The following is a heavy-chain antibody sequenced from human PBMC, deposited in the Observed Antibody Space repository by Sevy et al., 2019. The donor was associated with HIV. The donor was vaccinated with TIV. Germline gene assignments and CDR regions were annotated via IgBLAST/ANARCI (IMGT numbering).Heavy chain of an antibody. CDR1: GFTFSSYA. CDR3: ARGAPNYYDSSGVDY. D-gene: IGHD3-22*01. CDR2: ISSNGGST. J-gene: IGHJ4*02. Sequence: GGSLRLSCAASGFTFSSYAMSWVRQAPGKGLEYVSAISSNGGSTYYANSVKGRFTISRDNSKNTLYLQMGSLRAEDMAVYYCARGAPNYYDSSGVDYWGQGTLVTVSS. V-gene: IGHV3-64*01.